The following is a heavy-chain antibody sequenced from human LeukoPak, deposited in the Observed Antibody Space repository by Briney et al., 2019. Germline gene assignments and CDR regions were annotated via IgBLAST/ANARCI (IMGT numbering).Heavy chain of an antibody. CDR3: ARQTGSGLSILP. CDR1: GGSISSSNSY. D-gene: IGHD3/OR15-3a*01. Sequence: NSSETLSLTCNVSGGSISSSNSYWGWIRQPPGKGLEWIGSIYYSGNTYYNASLKSQVSISIDTSKNQFSLRLTSVTAADTAVYYCARQTGSGLSILPGGQGTLVTVSS. J-gene: IGHJ4*02. V-gene: IGHV4-39*01. CDR2: IYYSGNT.